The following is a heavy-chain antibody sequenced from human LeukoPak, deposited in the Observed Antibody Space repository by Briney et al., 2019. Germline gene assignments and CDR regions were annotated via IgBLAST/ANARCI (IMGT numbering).Heavy chain of an antibody. CDR1: GGSFSGYY. V-gene: IGHV4-34*01. Sequence: PSGTLSLTCAVCGGSFSGYYWSWIRQPPGKGLEWIGEINHSGSTNYNPSLKSRVTISVDTSKNQFSLKLSSVTAADTAVYYCARGSSSGWFDYWGQGTLVTVSS. CDR3: ARGSSSGWFDY. CDR2: INHSGST. J-gene: IGHJ4*02. D-gene: IGHD6-19*01.